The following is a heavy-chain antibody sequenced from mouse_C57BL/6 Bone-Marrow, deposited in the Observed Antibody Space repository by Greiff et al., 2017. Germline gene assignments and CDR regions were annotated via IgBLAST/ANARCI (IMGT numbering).Heavy chain of an antibody. J-gene: IGHJ3*01. V-gene: IGHV5-6*01. CDR2: ISSGGSYT. CDR3: ARPRYDGFAY. CDR1: GFTFSSYG. Sequence: EVMLVESGGDLVKPGGSLKLSCAASGFTFSSYGMSWVRQTPDKRLEWVATISSGGSYTYYPDSVKGRFTLSRDNAKNTLYLQMSNLKSEDTAMYYCARPRYDGFAYWGQGTLVTVSA. D-gene: IGHD2-12*01.